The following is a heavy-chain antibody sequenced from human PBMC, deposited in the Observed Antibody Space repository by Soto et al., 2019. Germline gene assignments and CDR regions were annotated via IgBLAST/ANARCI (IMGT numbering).Heavy chain of an antibody. V-gene: IGHV1-46*01. Sequence: QVQLVQSGAEVKKPGASVKLSCKASGYTFTSYYIHWVRQAPGQGLEWMAIINPNGGSTNYAQKFQGRVTVTRETSTRTVYMELTSLRSEDTAVYYCARNLATGDYWGQGTLVTVSS. CDR1: GYTFTSYY. D-gene: IGHD1-1*01. J-gene: IGHJ4*02. CDR2: INPNGGST. CDR3: ARNLATGDY.